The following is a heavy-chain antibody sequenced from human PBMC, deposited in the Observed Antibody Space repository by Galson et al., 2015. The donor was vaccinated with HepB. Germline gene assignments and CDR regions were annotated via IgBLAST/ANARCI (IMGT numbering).Heavy chain of an antibody. V-gene: IGHV1-69*05. CDR1: GGTFSSYA. J-gene: IGHJ3*02. CDR2: IIPIFGTA. Sequence: SVKVSCKASGGTFSSYAISWVRQAPGQGLEWMGGIIPIFGTANYAQKFQGRVTITTDKSTSTAYMELSSLGSEDTAVYYCARGRSGSYYGAFEIWGQGTMVTVSS. CDR3: ARGRSGSYYGAFEI. D-gene: IGHD1-26*01.